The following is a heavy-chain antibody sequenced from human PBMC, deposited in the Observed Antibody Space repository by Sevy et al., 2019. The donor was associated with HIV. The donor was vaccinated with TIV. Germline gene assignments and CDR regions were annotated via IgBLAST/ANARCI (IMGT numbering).Heavy chain of an antibody. D-gene: IGHD4-17*01. V-gene: IGHV3-21*01. CDR2: ISGLSNYK. J-gene: IGHJ3*02. Sequence: GGSLRLSCAASGFTFTDFYLNWVRQAPGKGLEWVSSISGLSNYKFYADSMKGRFTISRDNAENSIYLQRNSLRAEDTAVYFCARRGPSTVHDAFDIWGQGTMVTVSS. CDR3: ARRGPSTVHDAFDI. CDR1: GFTFTDFY.